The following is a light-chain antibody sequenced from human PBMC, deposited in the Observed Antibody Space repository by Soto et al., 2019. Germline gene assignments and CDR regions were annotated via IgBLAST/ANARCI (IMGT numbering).Light chain of an antibody. CDR3: QQYNNWSYT. V-gene: IGKV3-15*01. CDR1: QSVSSN. J-gene: IGKJ2*01. Sequence: EIVMTQSPATQAVSPGERAALSCRASQSVSSNFAWYQQKPGQAPRLLIYGASSRATGTPARFSGSGSGTEFTLTISSLQSEYFAVYYCQQYNNWSYTFGLGTKLEMK. CDR2: GAS.